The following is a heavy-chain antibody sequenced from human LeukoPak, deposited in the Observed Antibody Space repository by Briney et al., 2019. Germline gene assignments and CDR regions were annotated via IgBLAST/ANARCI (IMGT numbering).Heavy chain of an antibody. CDR3: ATVRPNNWNYGGDWFDP. V-gene: IGHV1-24*01. CDR1: GYTLTELS. Sequence: ASVKVSCKVSGYTLTELSMHWVRQAPGKGLEWMGGFGPEDGETIYAQKFQGRVTMTEDTSTDTAYMELSSLRSEDTAVCYCATVRPNNWNYGGDWFDPWGQGTLVTVSS. D-gene: IGHD1-7*01. CDR2: FGPEDGET. J-gene: IGHJ5*02.